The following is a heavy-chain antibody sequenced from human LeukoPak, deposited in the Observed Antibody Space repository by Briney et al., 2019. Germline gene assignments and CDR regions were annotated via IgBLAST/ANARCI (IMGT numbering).Heavy chain of an antibody. CDR1: GFTFSNVW. Sequence: GGSLRLSCAASGFTFSNVWMSWVRQAPGKGLEWVSAISSRGGSTYYADSVKGRFTISRDNSKNTLHLQMNSLRADDTAVYYCAKRSDYGGNWNYFDYWGQGTPVTVSS. D-gene: IGHD4-23*01. CDR2: ISSRGGST. V-gene: IGHV3-23*01. J-gene: IGHJ4*02. CDR3: AKRSDYGGNWNYFDY.